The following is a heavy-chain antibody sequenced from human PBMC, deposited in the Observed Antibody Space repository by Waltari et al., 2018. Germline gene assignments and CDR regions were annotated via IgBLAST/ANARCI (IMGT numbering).Heavy chain of an antibody. Sequence: QVQLVQSGAEVKKPGASVKVSCKASGYTFTSYDINWVRQATGQGLECMGWMNPNSGNTGYAQKFQGGVTMTRNTAISTAYMELSSLRSEDTAVYYCARGLLEYSSSQDAFDIWGQGTMVTVSS. J-gene: IGHJ3*02. CDR1: GYTFTSYD. D-gene: IGHD6-6*01. V-gene: IGHV1-8*01. CDR2: MNPNSGNT. CDR3: ARGLLEYSSSQDAFDI.